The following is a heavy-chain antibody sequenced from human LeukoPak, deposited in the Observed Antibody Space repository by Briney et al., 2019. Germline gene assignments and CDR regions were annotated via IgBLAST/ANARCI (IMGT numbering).Heavy chain of an antibody. Sequence: DPLSLTCTLSGGSISIYYGSWIRQPPGRGLEWLGYIYYRGSPNYNPPLKSRVPLPQDTPKNQFSPSITSVTAAAPAVSYWASYQSLWDAFDIWGQGTMVTVSS. V-gene: IGHV4-59*07. D-gene: IGHD2/OR15-2a*01. J-gene: IGHJ3*02. CDR3: ASYQSLWDAFDI. CDR1: GGSISIYY. CDR2: IYYRGSP.